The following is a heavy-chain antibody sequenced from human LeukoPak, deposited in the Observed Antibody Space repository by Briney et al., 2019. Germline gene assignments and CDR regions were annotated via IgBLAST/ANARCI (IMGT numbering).Heavy chain of an antibody. CDR1: GYTFTSYG. CDR3: AGAPDVEMATIDDYFDY. V-gene: IGHV1-18*01. D-gene: IGHD5-24*01. CDR2: ISAYNGNT. Sequence: GASVKVSCKASGYTFTSYGISWVRQAPGQGLEWMGWISAYNGNTNYAQKLQGRVTMTTDTSTSTAYMELRSLRSDDTAVYYCAGAPDVEMATIDDYFDYWGQGTLVTVSS. J-gene: IGHJ4*02.